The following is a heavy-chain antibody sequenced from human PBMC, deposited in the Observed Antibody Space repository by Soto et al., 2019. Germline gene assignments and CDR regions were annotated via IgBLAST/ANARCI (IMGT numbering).Heavy chain of an antibody. CDR2: ISSSSSTI. D-gene: IGHD2-2*01. CDR3: ARDLSNYCSSTSCYYDAFDI. J-gene: IGHJ3*02. CDR1: GFTFSSYS. Sequence: EVQLVESGGGLVQPGGSLRLSCAASGFTFSSYSMNWVRQAPGKGLEWVSYISSSSSTIYYADSVKGRFIISRDNAKNSLYLQMNSLRAEDTAVYYCARDLSNYCSSTSCYYDAFDIWGQGTMVTVSS. V-gene: IGHV3-48*01.